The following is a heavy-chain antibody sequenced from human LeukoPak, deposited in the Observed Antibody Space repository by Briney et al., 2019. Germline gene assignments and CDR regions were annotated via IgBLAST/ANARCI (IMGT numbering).Heavy chain of an antibody. Sequence: GGSLRLSCAASGFTFSSHGMHWVRQAPGKGLEWVAVIWYDGSDKYYADSVKGRFTISRDNSKNTLYLRMTSLRADDTAVYYCARDRVLHYFDYWGQGALVTVSS. D-gene: IGHD3-16*01. CDR2: IWYDGSDK. CDR3: ARDRVLHYFDY. V-gene: IGHV3-33*01. J-gene: IGHJ4*02. CDR1: GFTFSSHG.